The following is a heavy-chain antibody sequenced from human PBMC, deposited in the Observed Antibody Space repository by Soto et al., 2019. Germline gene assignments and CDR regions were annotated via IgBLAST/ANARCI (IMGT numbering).Heavy chain of an antibody. CDR1: GYSFTNYW. J-gene: IGHJ5*02. D-gene: IGHD3-22*01. V-gene: IGHV5-51*01. CDR2: IFPGDSDT. CDR3: ARSLGYYYDSSGSYNWFDP. Sequence: PGESLKISCKGSGYSFTNYWIGWARQMPGKGLDWMGIIFPGDSDTRYSPSFQGQVTISADKSISTTYLQWSSLKASDTAMYYCARSLGYYYDSSGSYNWFDPWGQGTLVTVSS.